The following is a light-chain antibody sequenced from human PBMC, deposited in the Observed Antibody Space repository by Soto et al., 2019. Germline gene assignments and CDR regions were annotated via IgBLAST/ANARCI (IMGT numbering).Light chain of an antibody. CDR1: QSVFTKY. CDR3: QQYAGSPRT. J-gene: IGKJ1*01. Sequence: EIVLTQSPGTLSLSPGERATLSCRASQSVFTKYLAWYQQKSGPAPRLLIYATSSRATGIPDRFSGSGSGTDFTLTISRLEPEDFAVYYCQQYAGSPRTFGQGTKVEIK. CDR2: ATS. V-gene: IGKV3-20*01.